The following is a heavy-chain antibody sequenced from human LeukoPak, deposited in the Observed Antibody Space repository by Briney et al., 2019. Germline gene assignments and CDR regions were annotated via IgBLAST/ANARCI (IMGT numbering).Heavy chain of an antibody. Sequence: GGSLRLSCAASGFTFSSYAMSWVRQAPGKGLEWVAVISYDGSNKYYADSVKGRFTISRDNSKNTLYLQMNSLRAEDTAVYYCARVRGSGYSYGYAFDIWGQGTMVTVSS. J-gene: IGHJ3*02. CDR2: ISYDGSNK. CDR1: GFTFSSYA. D-gene: IGHD5-18*01. V-gene: IGHV3-30-3*01. CDR3: ARVRGSGYSYGYAFDI.